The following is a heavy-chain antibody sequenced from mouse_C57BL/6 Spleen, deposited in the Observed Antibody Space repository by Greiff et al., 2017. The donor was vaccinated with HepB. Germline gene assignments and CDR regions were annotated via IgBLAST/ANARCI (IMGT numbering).Heavy chain of an antibody. CDR1: GYTFTSYW. V-gene: IGHV1-72*01. CDR3: ATRGILPYWYFDV. Sequence: QVQLQQPGAGLVKPGASVKLSCMASGYTFTSYWMHWVRQRPGRGLEWIGRIDPNSGGTKYNEKFKSKATLTVAKPSSTAYMQLRSLTSEDSAVYYCATRGILPYWYFDVWGTVATVTVAS. D-gene: IGHD5-5*01. CDR2: IDPNSGGT. J-gene: IGHJ1*03.